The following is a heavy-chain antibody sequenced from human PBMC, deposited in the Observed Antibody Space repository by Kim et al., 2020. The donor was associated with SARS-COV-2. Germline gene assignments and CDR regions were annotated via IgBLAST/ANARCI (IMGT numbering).Heavy chain of an antibody. CDR1: GFTFGSYA. CDR2: LIGAGATA. V-gene: IGHV3-23*01. J-gene: IGHJ1*01. CDR3: ASSYFYGSETHNYFQN. Sequence: GGSLRLSCAASGFTFGSYAMSWVRQAPGKGLEWVSLIGAGATAFYADSVKSRFTISRDNSKNTLYLQMDSLRAEYTGIYYCASSYFYGSETHNYFQNWG. D-gene: IGHD3-10*01.